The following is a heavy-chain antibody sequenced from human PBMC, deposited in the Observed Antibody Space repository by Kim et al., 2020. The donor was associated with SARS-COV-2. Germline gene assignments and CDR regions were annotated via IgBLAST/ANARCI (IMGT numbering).Heavy chain of an antibody. Sequence: SETLSLTCTVSGGSISSSSYYWGWIRQPPGKGLEWIGSIYYSGCTYYNPSLKSRVTISVATSKNQFSLKLSSVTAADTAVYYCARCKGYCSGGSCYGTFVYWGQGTLVTVTS. J-gene: IGHJ4*02. CDR2: IYYSGCT. CDR3: ARCKGYCSGGSCYGTFVY. CDR1: GGSISSSSYY. D-gene: IGHD2-15*01. V-gene: IGHV4-39*01.